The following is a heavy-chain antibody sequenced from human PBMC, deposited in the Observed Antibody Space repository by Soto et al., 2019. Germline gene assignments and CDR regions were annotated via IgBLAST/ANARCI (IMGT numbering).Heavy chain of an antibody. CDR3: ARAPLGTDSHDAKGASDI. CDR1: GGSMSNYY. D-gene: IGHD7-27*01. J-gene: IGHJ3*02. CDR2: IYYGGST. V-gene: IGHV4-59*12. Sequence: QVQLQESCPGLVKPSETLSLTCTVSGGSMSNYYWSWIRQPPGKGLECIGYIYYGGSTNYNPALQSRVTISVDTSRNRFSLKLRSVTAAYTAVYSCARAPLGTDSHDAKGASDIWGQGTIVTVSS.